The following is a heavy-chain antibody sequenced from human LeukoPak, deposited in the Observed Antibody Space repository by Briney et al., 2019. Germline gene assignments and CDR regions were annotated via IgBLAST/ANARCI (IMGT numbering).Heavy chain of an antibody. CDR3: ARKDIVVVVANGFDY. CDR2: IYYTGTT. V-gene: IGHV4-39*07. CDR1: GGSISINSYY. D-gene: IGHD2-15*01. J-gene: IGHJ4*02. Sequence: SETLSLTCTVSGGSISINSYYWAWIRQPPGKGLEWIGSIYYTGTTYYNPSLKSRVTISVDTSKNQFSLKLSSVTAADTAVYYCARKDIVVVVANGFDYWGQGTLVTVSS.